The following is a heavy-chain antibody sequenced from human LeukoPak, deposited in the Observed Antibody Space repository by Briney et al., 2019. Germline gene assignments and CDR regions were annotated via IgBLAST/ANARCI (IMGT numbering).Heavy chain of an antibody. CDR1: GFTFSSDD. J-gene: IGHJ6*04. CDR3: ANSVGSV. V-gene: IGHV3-30*02. Sequence: PGGSLRLSCAASGFTFSSDDMHWVRQAPGKGLEWVASMRYDGSNKYYADSVKGRLTISRDNSKNTLYLQMNSLRAEDTAVYYCANSVGSVWGKGTTVTVSS. D-gene: IGHD1-26*01. CDR2: MRYDGSNK.